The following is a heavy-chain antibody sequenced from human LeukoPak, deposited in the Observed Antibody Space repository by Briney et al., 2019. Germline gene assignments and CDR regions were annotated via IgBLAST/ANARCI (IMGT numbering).Heavy chain of an antibody. CDR2: IRYDGAEK. D-gene: IGHD3-10*01. CDR3: ATMVRGVFDF. Sequence: GGSLRLSCAASGFTFSSYGSHWVRQAPGKGLEWVAFIRYDGAEKYSADSVKGRFTISRDNSKSILYLQMTSLRVEDTAVYYCATMVRGVFDFWGQGALVTVSS. J-gene: IGHJ4*02. V-gene: IGHV3-30*02. CDR1: GFTFSSYG.